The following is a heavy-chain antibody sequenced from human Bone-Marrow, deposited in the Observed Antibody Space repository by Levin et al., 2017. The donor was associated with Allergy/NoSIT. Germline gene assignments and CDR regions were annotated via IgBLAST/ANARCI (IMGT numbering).Heavy chain of an antibody. CDR3: AKAGKWELLLPAT. CDR2: ISYDGSNK. J-gene: IGHJ5*02. CDR1: GFTFSSYG. V-gene: IGHV3-30*18. D-gene: IGHD1-26*01. Sequence: PGGSLRLSCAASGFTFSSYGMHWVRQAPGKGLEWVAVISYDGSNKYYADSVKGRFTISRDNSKNTLYLQMNSLRAEDTAVYYCAKAGKWELLLPATWGQGTLVTVSS.